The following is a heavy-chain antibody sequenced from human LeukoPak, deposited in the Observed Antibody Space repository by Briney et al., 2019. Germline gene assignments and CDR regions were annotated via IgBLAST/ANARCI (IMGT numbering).Heavy chain of an antibody. CDR1: GYSISSGRY. Sequence: SETLSLTCAVSGYSISSGRYWGWIRQPPGKGLEWIGGIYHSGSTYYNPSLKSRVTISVDTSKNQFSLNLRSVTAADTAVYYCARSLSTAGIDYWGQGTLVTVSS. J-gene: IGHJ4*02. D-gene: IGHD2-2*01. CDR2: IYHSGST. V-gene: IGHV4-38-2*01. CDR3: ARSLSTAGIDY.